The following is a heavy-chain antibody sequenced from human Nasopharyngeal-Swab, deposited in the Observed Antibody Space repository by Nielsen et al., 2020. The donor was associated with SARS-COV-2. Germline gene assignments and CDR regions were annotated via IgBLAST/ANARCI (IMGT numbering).Heavy chain of an antibody. CDR3: ARALRSGSYYAFDI. Sequence: SETLSLTCTVSGGSISSYYWSWIRQPAGKGPEWIGRIYTSGSTNYNPSLKSRVTMSVDTSKNQFSLKLSSVTAADTAVYYCARALRSGSYYAFDIWGQGTMVTVSS. CDR1: GGSISSYY. CDR2: IYTSGST. D-gene: IGHD3-10*01. J-gene: IGHJ3*02. V-gene: IGHV4-4*07.